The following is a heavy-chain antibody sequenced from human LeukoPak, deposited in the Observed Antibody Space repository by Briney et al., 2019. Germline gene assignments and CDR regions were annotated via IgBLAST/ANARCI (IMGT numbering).Heavy chain of an antibody. V-gene: IGHV4-34*01. CDR3: ARGLRRLRLGPNWFDP. Sequence: ETLSLTCAVYGGSFSGYYWSWIRQPPGKGLEWIGEINHSGSTNYNPSLKSRVTISVDTSKNQFSLKLSSVTAADTAVYYCARGLRRLRLGPNWFDPWGQRTLVTVSS. CDR2: INHSGST. CDR1: GGSFSGYY. D-gene: IGHD3-16*01. J-gene: IGHJ5*02.